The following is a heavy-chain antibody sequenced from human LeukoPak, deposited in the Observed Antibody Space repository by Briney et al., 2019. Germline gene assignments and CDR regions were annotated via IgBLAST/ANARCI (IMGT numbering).Heavy chain of an antibody. CDR1: NGSIISSSYY. CDR3: ARHTYGDYGYFDY. J-gene: IGHJ4*02. D-gene: IGHD4-17*01. Sequence: SETLSLTCTVSNGSIISSSYYWGWIRQPPGKGLEWIASIYYSGSSYHNPSLKSRVTISVDTSKNQFSLKLSSVTAADTAVYYCARHTYGDYGYFDYWGQGTLVTVSS. CDR2: IYYSGSS. V-gene: IGHV4-39*07.